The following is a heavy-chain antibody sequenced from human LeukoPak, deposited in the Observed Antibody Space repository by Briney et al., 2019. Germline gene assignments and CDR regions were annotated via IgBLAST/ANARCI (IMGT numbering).Heavy chain of an antibody. CDR3: ARGCPYYYDSSGYYHFDY. CDR1: GYTFTRYY. J-gene: IGHJ4*02. Sequence: ASVKVSCKASGYTFTRYYIHWVRQAPGQGLEWMGRINPNSGGTNYAQKFQGRVTMTRDTSISTAYMELSRLRPDDTAVYYCARGCPYYYDSSGYYHFDYWGQGTLVTVSS. V-gene: IGHV1-2*06. D-gene: IGHD3-22*01. CDR2: INPNSGGT.